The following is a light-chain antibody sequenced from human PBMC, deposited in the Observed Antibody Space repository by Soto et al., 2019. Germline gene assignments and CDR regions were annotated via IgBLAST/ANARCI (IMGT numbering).Light chain of an antibody. CDR1: SSDVGSYNR. V-gene: IGLV2-8*01. CDR3: SSYAGSNNRYV. CDR2: EVS. Sequence: QSVLTQPPSVSGSPGQSVTISCTGTSSDVGSYNRVSWYQQHPGKAPKLMIYEVSKRPSGVPDRFSGSKSGNTASLTVSGLQAEDEADYYCSSYAGSNNRYVFGTGTKVTVL. J-gene: IGLJ1*01.